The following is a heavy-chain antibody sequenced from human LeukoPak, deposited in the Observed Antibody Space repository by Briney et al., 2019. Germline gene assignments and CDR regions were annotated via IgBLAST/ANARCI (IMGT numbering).Heavy chain of an antibody. CDR1: VYTFTGYY. D-gene: IGHD3-9*01. CDR2: INPNSGGT. J-gene: IGHJ6*02. Sequence: ASVKISCKASVYTFTGYYMHWVRQAPGQGLEWMGWINPNSGGTNYAQKFQGRVTMTRDTSISTAYMELSRLRSDDTAVYYCAREYYDILTGYENYYYYGMDVWGQGTTVTVSS. V-gene: IGHV1-2*02. CDR3: AREYYDILTGYENYYYYGMDV.